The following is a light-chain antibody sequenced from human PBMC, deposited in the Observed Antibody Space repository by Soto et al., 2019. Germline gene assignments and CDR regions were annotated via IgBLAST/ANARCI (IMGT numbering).Light chain of an antibody. CDR3: SAYSAGSTLLV. V-gene: IGLV2-14*01. CDR1: RTDIGGYNL. J-gene: IGLJ1*01. CDR2: EVS. Sequence: QSVLTQPASVSGSPGQTITISCTGTRTDIGGYNLVSWYQQHPGKAPKLLFHEVSNRPSGISNRFNGSKSDNMASLTISGLRAEDEADYYCSAYSAGSTLLVFGSGTKLTVL.